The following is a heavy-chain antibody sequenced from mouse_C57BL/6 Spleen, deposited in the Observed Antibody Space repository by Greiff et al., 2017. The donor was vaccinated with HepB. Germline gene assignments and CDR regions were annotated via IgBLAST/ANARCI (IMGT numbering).Heavy chain of an antibody. J-gene: IGHJ4*01. CDR1: GYTFTSYW. V-gene: IGHV1-64*01. CDR3: ARCVSGYAMDC. Sequence: VQLQQPGAELVKPGASVKLSCKASGYTFTSYWMHWVKQRPGQGLEWIGMIHPNSGSTNYNEKFKSKATMTVDKSSSTAYMQLSSLTSEDSAVYYCARCVSGYAMDCWGQGTSVTVSS. D-gene: IGHD3-1*01. CDR2: IHPNSGST.